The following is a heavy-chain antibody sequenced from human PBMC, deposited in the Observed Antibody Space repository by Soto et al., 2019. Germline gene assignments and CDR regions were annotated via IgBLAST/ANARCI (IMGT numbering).Heavy chain of an antibody. D-gene: IGHD4-17*01. CDR3: ARTGDYERGYFDY. J-gene: IGHJ4*02. V-gene: IGHV3-21*01. Sequence: EVQLVESGGGLVQPGGSLRLSCAASGFTFSSYSMNWVRQAPGKGLEWVSSISSSSSYIYYADSVKGRFTISRDNAKNSLYLQMNSLRAEDTAVYYCARTGDYERGYFDYWGQGTLVTVSS. CDR2: ISSSSSYI. CDR1: GFTFSSYS.